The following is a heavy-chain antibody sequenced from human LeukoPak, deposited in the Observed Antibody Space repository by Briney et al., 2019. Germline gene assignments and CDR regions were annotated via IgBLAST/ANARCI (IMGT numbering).Heavy chain of an antibody. V-gene: IGHV3-74*01. Sequence: GGSLRLSCAASGLTLSNFWMHWVRQVPGKGLVWVSRISPDGSKSRYADFVKGRFIISRDNAENALYLQMNSLRAEDTAMYYCASQGGYWGQGTLVAVSS. CDR1: GLTLSNFW. CDR3: ASQGGY. D-gene: IGHD3-16*01. CDR2: ISPDGSKS. J-gene: IGHJ4*02.